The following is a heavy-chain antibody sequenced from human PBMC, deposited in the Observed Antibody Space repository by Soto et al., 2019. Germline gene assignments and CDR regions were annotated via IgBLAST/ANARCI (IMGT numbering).Heavy chain of an antibody. D-gene: IGHD1-1*01. J-gene: IGHJ4*02. CDR1: GFTFNSFS. CDR2: ISDTRRTR. V-gene: IGHV3-48*01. Sequence: VQLVESGGGLVQPGGSLRLSCAASGFTFNSFSMIWVRQLPGRGLEWVSYISDTRRTRYYGDSVEGRFTVSRDNARNSLSLQMNSLRVEDTGIYYCARLAGAALELRFSDFWGQGTLVTVSS. CDR3: ARLAGAALELRFSDF.